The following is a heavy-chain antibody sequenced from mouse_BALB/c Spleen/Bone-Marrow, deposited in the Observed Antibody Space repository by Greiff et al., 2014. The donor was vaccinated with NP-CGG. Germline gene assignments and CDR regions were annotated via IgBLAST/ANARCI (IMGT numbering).Heavy chain of an antibody. Sequence: QVQLQQSGPGLVAPSQSLSITCTVSGFSLTSYDINWIRQSPGKGLEWLGVIWTGGGTNYNSAFMSRLSISKDNSKSQVFLKMNSLQTADTAIYFCVRGYYYGSSPFDYWGQGTTPTVSS. J-gene: IGHJ2*01. CDR3: VRGYYYGSSPFDY. CDR2: IWTGGGT. CDR1: GFSLTSYD. V-gene: IGHV2-9-2*01. D-gene: IGHD1-1*01.